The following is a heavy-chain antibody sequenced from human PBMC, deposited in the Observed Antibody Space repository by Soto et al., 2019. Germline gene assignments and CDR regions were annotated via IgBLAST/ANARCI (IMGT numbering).Heavy chain of an antibody. D-gene: IGHD3-22*01. J-gene: IGHJ5*02. Sequence: QVQLQQWGAGLLKPSETLSLTCAVYGGSFSGYYWSWIRQPPGKGLEWIGEINHSGSTNYNPSLKSRVTISVDTSKHQFSLKLSSVTAAGTAVYYCARSLSGYRRGWFDPWGQGTLVTVSS. CDR3: ARSLSGYRRGWFDP. CDR1: GGSFSGYY. CDR2: INHSGST. V-gene: IGHV4-34*01.